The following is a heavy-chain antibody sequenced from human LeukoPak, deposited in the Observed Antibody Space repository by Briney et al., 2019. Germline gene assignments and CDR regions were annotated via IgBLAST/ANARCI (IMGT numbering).Heavy chain of an antibody. V-gene: IGHV4-34*01. CDR1: GGSFSGYY. J-gene: IGHJ6*02. D-gene: IGHD5-12*01. Sequence: SETLSLTCAVYGGSFSGYYWSWIRQPPGKGLEWIGEINHSGSTNYNPSLKSRVTISVDTSKNQFSLKLSSVTAADTAGYYCARGYDADLYYYYCMDVWGQGTTVTVSS. CDR3: ARGYDADLYYYYCMDV. CDR2: INHSGST.